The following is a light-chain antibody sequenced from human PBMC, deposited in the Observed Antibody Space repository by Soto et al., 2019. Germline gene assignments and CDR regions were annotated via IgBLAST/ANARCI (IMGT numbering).Light chain of an antibody. Sequence: QSALTQPASVSGSPGQSITISCTGTRSDVGAYNYVSWYQQHPGKAPKLMIYDVSNRPSGVSNRFSGSKSGNAASLTISGLQAEDEADYYCSSYTSSTPVVFGGGTQLTVL. CDR1: RSDVGAYNY. CDR2: DVS. V-gene: IGLV2-14*01. CDR3: SSYTSSTPVV. J-gene: IGLJ2*01.